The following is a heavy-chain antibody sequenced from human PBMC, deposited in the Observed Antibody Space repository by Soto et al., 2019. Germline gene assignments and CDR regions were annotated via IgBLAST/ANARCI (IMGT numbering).Heavy chain of an antibody. CDR1: GFTFGDYA. J-gene: IGHJ4*02. CDR3: TRCIAVADYYFDY. D-gene: IGHD6-19*01. CDR2: IRSKAYGGTT. V-gene: IGHV3-49*03. Sequence: GGSLRLSCTASGFTFGDYAMSWFRQAPGKGLEWVGFIRSKAYGGTTEYAASVKGRFTISRDDSKSIAYLQMNSLKPEDTAVYYCTRCIAVADYYFDYWGQGTLVTVSS.